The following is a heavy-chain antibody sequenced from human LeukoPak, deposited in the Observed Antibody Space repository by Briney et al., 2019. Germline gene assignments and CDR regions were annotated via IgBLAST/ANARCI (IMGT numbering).Heavy chain of an antibody. Sequence: TPSETLSLTCTVSGGSMSIYYWDWIRQAPGKGLEWIGYIYNSGINKYNPSLKSRVTISVDTSKNQLSLKLNSVTAADTAVYYCARESKVDRYFDYWGQGTLVTVSS. CDR1: GGSMSIYY. V-gene: IGHV4-59*01. CDR3: ARESKVDRYFDY. D-gene: IGHD6-6*01. CDR2: IYNSGIN. J-gene: IGHJ4*02.